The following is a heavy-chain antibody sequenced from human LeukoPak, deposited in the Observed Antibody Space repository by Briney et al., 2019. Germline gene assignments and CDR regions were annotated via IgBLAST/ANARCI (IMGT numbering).Heavy chain of an antibody. V-gene: IGHV4-59*08. J-gene: IGHJ3*02. Sequence: SETLSLTCTVSGDSITRYYWSWIRQPPGKGLEWIGYINNSGGTSYNPSLKSRVTISVDTSKNQFSLKLSSVTAADTAVYYCARQITMIVDDAFDIWGQGTMVTVSS. CDR3: ARQITMIVDDAFDI. CDR1: GDSITRYY. CDR2: INNSGGT. D-gene: IGHD3-22*01.